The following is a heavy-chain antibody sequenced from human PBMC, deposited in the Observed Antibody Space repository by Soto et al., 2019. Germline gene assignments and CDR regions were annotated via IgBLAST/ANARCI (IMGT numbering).Heavy chain of an antibody. J-gene: IGHJ4*02. CDR3: ARGILYYGSGSFDY. V-gene: IGHV4-30-4*01. D-gene: IGHD3-10*01. CDR1: GGSISSGDYY. CDR2: IYYSGST. Sequence: SETLSLTCTVSGGSISSGDYYWSWIRQPPGKGLEWIGYIYYSGSTYYNPSLKSRVTISVDTSKNQFSLKLSSVTAADTAVYYCARGILYYGSGSFDYWGQGTLVTVSS.